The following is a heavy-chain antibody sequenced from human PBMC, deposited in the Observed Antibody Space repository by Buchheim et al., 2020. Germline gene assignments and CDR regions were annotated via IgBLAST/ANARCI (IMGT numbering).Heavy chain of an antibody. Sequence: QVQLQESGPGLVKPSQTLSLTCTVSGGSISSGGYYWSWIRQHPGKGLEWIGYIYYSGSTYYNPSLKSRVTISVDTSKNQFSLKLSSVTAADTAVYYCAGGDGIKHYDFWGGYYPYYFDYWGQGT. J-gene: IGHJ4*02. CDR3: AGGDGIKHYDFWGGYYPYYFDY. V-gene: IGHV4-31*03. D-gene: IGHD3-3*01. CDR1: GGSISSGGYY. CDR2: IYYSGST.